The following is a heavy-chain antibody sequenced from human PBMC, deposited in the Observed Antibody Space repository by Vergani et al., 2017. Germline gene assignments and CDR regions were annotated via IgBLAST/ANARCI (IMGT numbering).Heavy chain of an antibody. CDR3: AAGGIAAPYPHFDY. Sequence: QMQLVQSGPEVKKPGTSVKVSCKASGFTFTSSAVQWVRQARGQRLEWIGCIVVGSGNTNYAQKFQERVTITRDMSTSTAYMELSSLRSEDTAVYYCAAGGIAAPYPHFDYWGQGTLVTVSS. D-gene: IGHD6-6*01. CDR1: GFTFTSSA. V-gene: IGHV1-58*01. J-gene: IGHJ4*02. CDR2: IVVGSGNT.